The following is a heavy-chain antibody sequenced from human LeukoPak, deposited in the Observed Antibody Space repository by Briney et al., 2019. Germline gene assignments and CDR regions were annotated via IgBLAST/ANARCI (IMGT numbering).Heavy chain of an antibody. J-gene: IGHJ4*02. CDR3: AKDGYYYDSSGYYDFDY. CDR2: ISYDGSNK. D-gene: IGHD3-22*01. Sequence: RGSLRLSCAASGFTFSGYWMSWVRQAPGKGLEWVAVISYDGSNKYYADSVKGRFTISRDNSKNTLYLQMNSLRAEDTAVYYCAKDGYYYDSSGYYDFDYWGQGTLVTVSS. V-gene: IGHV3-30*18. CDR1: GFTFSGYW.